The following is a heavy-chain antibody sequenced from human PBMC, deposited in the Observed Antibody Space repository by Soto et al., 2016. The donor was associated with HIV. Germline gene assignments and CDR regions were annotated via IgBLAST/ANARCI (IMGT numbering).Heavy chain of an antibody. CDR2: VYHSGSA. D-gene: IGHD3-10*01. J-gene: IGHJ4*02. CDR3: ARSVDGSGIDY. Sequence: QVQLQESGPGLVKPSETLSLTCAVSGYSISSGYSWGWIRQPPGKGLEWIGSVYHSGSAYYNPSLKSRVTISVDTSKNHFSLKLNSMTATDTAIYYCARSVDGSGIDYVGQGTLVTVSS. CDR1: GYSISSGYS. V-gene: IGHV4-38-2*01.